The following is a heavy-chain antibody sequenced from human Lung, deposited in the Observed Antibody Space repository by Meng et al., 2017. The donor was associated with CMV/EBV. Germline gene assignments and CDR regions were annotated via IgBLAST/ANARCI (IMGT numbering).Heavy chain of an antibody. CDR2: FVNNVDT. V-gene: IGHV1-18*04. Sequence: QVQLVQSGAEMKKPGASVKVSCTTSGFTFSDHYIHWVRQAPGQGLEWMGWFVNNVDTYSAQKFQGRVTMTTDTHTSTAFMELRSLRSDDTAVYYCARGTPGRSYSDYWGQGTLVTVSS. CDR3: ARGTPGRSYSDY. CDR1: GFTFSDHY. J-gene: IGHJ4*02. D-gene: IGHD3-10*01.